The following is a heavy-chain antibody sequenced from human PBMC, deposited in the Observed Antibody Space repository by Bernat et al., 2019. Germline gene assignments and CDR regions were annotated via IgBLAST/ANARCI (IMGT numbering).Heavy chain of an antibody. D-gene: IGHD6-19*01. CDR3: AKDCCGWSGEFDY. J-gene: IGHJ4*02. CDR1: GGSISSGGYY. Sequence: QVQLQESGPGLVKPSQTLSLTCTVSGGSISSGGYYWSWIRQHPGKGLEWIGYIYYSGSTYYNPSLKSRVTISVDTSKNQFALKLSSVTAADTALYYCAKDCCGWSGEFDYWGQGTLVTVSS. V-gene: IGHV4-31*03. CDR2: IYYSGST.